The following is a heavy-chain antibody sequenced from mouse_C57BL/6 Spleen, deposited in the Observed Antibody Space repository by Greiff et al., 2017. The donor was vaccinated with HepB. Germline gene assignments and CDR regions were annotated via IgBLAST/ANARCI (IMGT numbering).Heavy chain of an antibody. V-gene: IGHV1-18*01. CDR2: INPNNGGT. CDR1: GYTFTDYN. Sequence: EVQLQQSGPELVKPGASVKIPCKASGYTFTDYNMDWVKQSHGKSLEWIGDINPNNGGTIYNQKFKGKATLTVDKSSSTAYMELRSLTSEDTAVYYCARTGSSSGLCDYWGQGTTLTVSS. CDR3: ARTGSSSGLCDY. J-gene: IGHJ2*01. D-gene: IGHD3-2*02.